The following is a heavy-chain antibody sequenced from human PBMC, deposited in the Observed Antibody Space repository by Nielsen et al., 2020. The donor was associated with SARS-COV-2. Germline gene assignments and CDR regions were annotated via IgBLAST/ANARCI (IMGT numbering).Heavy chain of an antibody. D-gene: IGHD3-22*01. CDR1: GGSISSSSYY. CDR2: IYYSGST. V-gene: IGHV4-39*07. J-gene: IGHJ3*02. CDR3: ARDLSEYYYDSSGYADAFDI. Sequence: SETLSLTCTVSGGSISSSSYYWGWIRQPPGKGLEWFGSIYYSGSTYYNPSLKSRVTISVDTSKNQFSLKLSSVTAADTAVYYCARDLSEYYYDSSGYADAFDIWGQGTMVTVSS.